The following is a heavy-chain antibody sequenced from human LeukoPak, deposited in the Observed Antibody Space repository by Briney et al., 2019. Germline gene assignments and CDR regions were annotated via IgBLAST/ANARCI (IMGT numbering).Heavy chain of an antibody. CDR3: ARDSSWHHTFDY. J-gene: IGHJ4*02. CDR2: IWYDGSNK. V-gene: IGHV3-33*01. Sequence: GGSLRLSCAASGFTFSSYGMHWVRQAPGKGLEWVAVIWYDGSNKYYADSVKGRFTISRDNSKNTLYLQMNSLRAEDTAVYYCARDSSWHHTFDYWGQGTLVTVSS. D-gene: IGHD2-15*01. CDR1: GFTFSSYG.